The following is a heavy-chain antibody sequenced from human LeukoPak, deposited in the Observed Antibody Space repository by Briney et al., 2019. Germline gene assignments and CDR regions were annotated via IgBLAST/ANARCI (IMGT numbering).Heavy chain of an antibody. J-gene: IGHJ4*02. CDR1: GGSISSGGYY. V-gene: IGHV4-31*03. D-gene: IGHD6-19*01. CDR3: ARGPDPIAVAALYYFDY. CDR2: IYYSGST. Sequence: SQTLSLTCTVSGGSISSGGYYWSWIRQHPGKGLEWIGYIYYSGSTYYNPSLKSRVTISVDRSKNQFSLKLSSVTAADTAVYYCARGPDPIAVAALYYFDYWGQGTLVTVSS.